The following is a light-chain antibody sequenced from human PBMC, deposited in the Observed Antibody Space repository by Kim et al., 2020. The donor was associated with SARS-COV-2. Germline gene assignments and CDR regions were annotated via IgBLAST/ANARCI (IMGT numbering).Light chain of an antibody. CDR3: SSYTSSSGLMV. V-gene: IGLV2-14*01. CDR1: SSDVDDYNY. J-gene: IGLJ3*02. Sequence: QSALTQPASVSGSPGQSITISCTGTSSDVDDYNYVSWYQQHPGKAPKLMIYEVTKRPSGVSYRFSGSKSGNTASLTISGLRAEDEADYYCSSYTSSSGLMVFGGGTQLTVL. CDR2: EVT.